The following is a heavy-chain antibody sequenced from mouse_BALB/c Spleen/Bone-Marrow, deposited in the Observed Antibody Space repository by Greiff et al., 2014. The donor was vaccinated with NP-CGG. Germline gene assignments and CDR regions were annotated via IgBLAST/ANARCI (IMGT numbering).Heavy chain of an antibody. V-gene: IGHV5-6-2*01. CDR2: INSNGGST. Sequence: EVQLVESGGGLVKLGGSLKLSCAASGFTFSSYYMSWVRQTPEKRLELVAAINSNGGSTYYPDTVKGRLTISRDNAKNTLYLQMSSLKSEDTALYYCARRGWDGYFDYWGQGTTLTVSS. D-gene: IGHD4-1*01. CDR3: ARRGWDGYFDY. CDR1: GFTFSSYY. J-gene: IGHJ2*01.